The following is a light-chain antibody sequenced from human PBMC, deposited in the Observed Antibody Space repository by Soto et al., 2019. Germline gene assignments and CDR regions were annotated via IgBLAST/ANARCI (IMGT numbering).Light chain of an antibody. CDR2: GAS. CDR1: QSINSRY. J-gene: IGKJ5*01. CDR3: YHNDNSPPNN. V-gene: IGKV3-20*01. Sequence: EIVLTQSPGTLSLSPGERATLSCRASQSINSRYLAWYQQKPGQAPRLLIYGASSRATAIPDRFSGSGSGTDFTLTINRLEPEDFAVYYCYHNDNSPPNNFGQGTRLEIK.